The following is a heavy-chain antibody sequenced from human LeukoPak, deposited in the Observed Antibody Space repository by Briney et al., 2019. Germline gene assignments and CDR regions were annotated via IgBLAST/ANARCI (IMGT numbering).Heavy chain of an antibody. CDR1: GGSISSYY. CDR3: ARAGGSGSWYVDWFDP. Sequence: SETLSLTCTVSGGSISSYYWSWIRQPPGKGLEWIGYIYYSGSTNYNPSLKSRVTISVDTSKNQFSLKLSSVTAADTAVYYCARAGGSGSWYVDWFDPWGQGTLVTVSS. D-gene: IGHD6-13*01. J-gene: IGHJ5*02. V-gene: IGHV4-59*01. CDR2: IYYSGST.